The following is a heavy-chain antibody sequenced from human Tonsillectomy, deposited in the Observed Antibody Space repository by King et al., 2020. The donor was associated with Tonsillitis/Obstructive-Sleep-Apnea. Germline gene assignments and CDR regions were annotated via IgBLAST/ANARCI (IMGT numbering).Heavy chain of an antibody. CDR2: ILYDGSNK. CDR3: ARAPFKYSSGWYSYY. CDR1: GFTFRSYA. V-gene: IGHV3-30*01. D-gene: IGHD6-19*01. Sequence: QLVESGGGVVQPGRSLRLSCAASGFTFRSYAMHWVLQAPGKGLEGVAGILYDGSNKYYADSVKGRFTISRDNSKNTLYLQMNSLRAEDTAVYYCARAPFKYSSGWYSYYWGQGTLVTVSS. J-gene: IGHJ4*02.